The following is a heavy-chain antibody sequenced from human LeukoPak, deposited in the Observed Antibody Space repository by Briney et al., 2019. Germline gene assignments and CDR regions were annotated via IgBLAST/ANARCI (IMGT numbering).Heavy chain of an antibody. Sequence: SETLSLTCTVSGGSISIYYWSWIRQPPGKGLEWIGYIYNSGSTYHNPSLKSRVTISVDTSKNQFSLRPSSVTAADAAVYYCVRDRELNYWGQGTLVTVSS. D-gene: IGHD1-26*01. J-gene: IGHJ4*02. V-gene: IGHV4-59*01. CDR1: GGSISIYY. CDR2: IYNSGST. CDR3: VRDRELNY.